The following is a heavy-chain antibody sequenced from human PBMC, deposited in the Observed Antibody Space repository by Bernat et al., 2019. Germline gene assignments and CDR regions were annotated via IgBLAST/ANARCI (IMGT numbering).Heavy chain of an antibody. D-gene: IGHD1-26*01. Sequence: EVQLLESGGGFVQPGGSLRLSCAASEFTFSSYAMSWVRQAPGKGLEWVSGISGSGGSTYYADSVKGRFTISRDNSKNTLFLQMNSLRAEDTAVYYCATTKVVGATMGEAGWGQGTLVTVSS. CDR2: ISGSGGST. CDR1: EFTFSSYA. CDR3: ATTKVVGATMGEAG. J-gene: IGHJ4*02. V-gene: IGHV3-23*01.